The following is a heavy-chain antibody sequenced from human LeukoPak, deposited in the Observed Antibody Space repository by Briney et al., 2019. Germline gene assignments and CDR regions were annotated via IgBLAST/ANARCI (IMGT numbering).Heavy chain of an antibody. V-gene: IGHV4-59*08. D-gene: IGHD3-22*01. CDR2: IYYSGST. Sequence: SETLSLTCTVSGGSISSYYWSWIRQPPGKGLEWIGYIYYSGSTYYNPSLKSRVTISVDTSKNQFSLKLSSVTAADTAVYYCARATYYYDSSGYWTLEFDFDIWGQGTMVTVSS. CDR3: ARATYYYDSSGYWTLEFDFDI. J-gene: IGHJ3*02. CDR1: GGSISSYY.